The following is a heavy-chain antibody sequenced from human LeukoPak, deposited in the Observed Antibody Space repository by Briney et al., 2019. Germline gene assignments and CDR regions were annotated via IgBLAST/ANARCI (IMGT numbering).Heavy chain of an antibody. V-gene: IGHV4-39*01. Sequence: PSETLSLTCTVSGASISSSSYFWGWIRQPPGKGLEWIGSINYSGNTYHNPSLKSPVTIFVDTSKNQFSLKLNSVAAADTAVYYCASLPLSYIDYWGQGTLVTVSS. CDR1: GASISSSSYF. CDR2: INYSGNT. J-gene: IGHJ4*02. CDR3: ASLPLSYIDY.